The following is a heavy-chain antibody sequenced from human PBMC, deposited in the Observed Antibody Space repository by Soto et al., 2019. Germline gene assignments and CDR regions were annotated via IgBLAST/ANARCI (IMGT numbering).Heavy chain of an antibody. Sequence: QVQLVESGGGVVQPGRSLRLSCAASGCTFSSYAMHWVRQAPGKGLEWVAVISYDGSNKYYADSVKGRFTISRDNSKNTLYLQMNSLRAEDTAVYYCARVGRAGITGTKSWFDPWGQGTLVTVSS. V-gene: IGHV3-30-3*01. D-gene: IGHD1-7*01. CDR1: GCTFSSYA. J-gene: IGHJ5*02. CDR3: ARVGRAGITGTKSWFDP. CDR2: ISYDGSNK.